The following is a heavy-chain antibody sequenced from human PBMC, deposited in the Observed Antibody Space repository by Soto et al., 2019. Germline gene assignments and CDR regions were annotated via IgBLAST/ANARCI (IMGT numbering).Heavy chain of an antibody. CDR2: IYYSGST. J-gene: IGHJ4*02. Sequence: SETLSLTCTVSGGSISSYYWSWIRQPPGKGLEWIGYIYYSGSTNYNPSLKSRVTISVDTSKNQFSLKLSSVTAADTAVYYCARDQGYEGYYFDYWGQGTLVTVSS. CDR1: GGSISSYY. D-gene: IGHD1-1*01. V-gene: IGHV4-59*01. CDR3: ARDQGYEGYYFDY.